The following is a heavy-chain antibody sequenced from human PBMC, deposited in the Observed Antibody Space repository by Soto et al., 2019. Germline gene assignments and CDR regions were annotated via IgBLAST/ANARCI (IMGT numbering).Heavy chain of an antibody. Sequence: QVQLQKSGPGLVKPSETLSLTCTVSGGSISSYYWSWIRQPPGKGLEWIGYIYYSGSTNDNPSLKSRSTLSLDTSKNQLSLKLSSVTAADTALYYCAGRWVDYFDYWGQGTLVTVSS. V-gene: IGHV4-59*08. CDR3: AGRWVDYFDY. J-gene: IGHJ4*02. CDR1: GGSISSYY. CDR2: IYYSGST.